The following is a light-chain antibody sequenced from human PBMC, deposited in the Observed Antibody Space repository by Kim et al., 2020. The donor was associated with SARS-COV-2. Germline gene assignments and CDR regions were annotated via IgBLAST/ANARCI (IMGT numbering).Light chain of an antibody. J-gene: IGKJ4*01. V-gene: IGKV3-11*01. Sequence: VSPGERATLSCRASQSVTSNLAWYQHKPGQAPRLIISDALIRATGIPDRFSGSGSGTDFTLTISSLEPEDFAVYYCQQRYDWPLTFGGGTKVDIK. CDR2: DAL. CDR3: QQRYDWPLT. CDR1: QSVTSN.